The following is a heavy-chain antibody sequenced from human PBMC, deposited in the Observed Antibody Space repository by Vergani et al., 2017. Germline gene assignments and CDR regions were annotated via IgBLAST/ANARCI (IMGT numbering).Heavy chain of an antibody. CDR3: ARDQASGYCSGGSCYLGWFDP. V-gene: IGHV5-10-1*01. Sequence: EVQLVQSGAEVKKPGESLRISCKGSGYSFTSYWISWVRQMPGKGLEWMGRIDPSDSYTNYSPSFQGQVTISADKSISTAYLQWSSLKASDTAMYYCARDQASGYCSGGSCYLGWFDPWGQGTLVTVSS. CDR2: IDPSDSYT. J-gene: IGHJ5*02. D-gene: IGHD2-15*01. CDR1: GYSFTSYW.